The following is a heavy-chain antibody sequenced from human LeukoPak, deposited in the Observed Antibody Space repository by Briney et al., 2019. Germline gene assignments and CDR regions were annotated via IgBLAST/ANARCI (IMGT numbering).Heavy chain of an antibody. V-gene: IGHV3-48*01. D-gene: IGHD5-18*01. J-gene: IGHJ4*02. CDR2: ISSSSSTM. Sequence: QTGGSLRLSCASSGFTFSSYSMNWVRQAPGKGLEWVSYISSSSSTMYYADSVKGRFTISRDNAKNSLYLQMNSLRAEDTAVYYCARDRTAEGDYWGQGTLVTVSS. CDR3: ARDRTAEGDY. CDR1: GFTFSSYS.